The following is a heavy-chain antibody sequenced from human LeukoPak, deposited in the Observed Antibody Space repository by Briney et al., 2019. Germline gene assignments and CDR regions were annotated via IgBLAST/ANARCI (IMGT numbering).Heavy chain of an antibody. J-gene: IGHJ6*02. V-gene: IGHV3-23*01. D-gene: IGHD2-2*01. Sequence: GGSLRLSCAASGFTFSSYAVSWVRQAPGKGLEWVSAISGSGGSTYYADSVKGRFTISRDNSKNTLYLQMNSLRAEDTAVYYCAKDDCSSTSCYSDLSYYYYGMDVWGQGTTVTVSS. CDR2: ISGSGGST. CDR3: AKDDCSSTSCYSDLSYYYYGMDV. CDR1: GFTFSSYA.